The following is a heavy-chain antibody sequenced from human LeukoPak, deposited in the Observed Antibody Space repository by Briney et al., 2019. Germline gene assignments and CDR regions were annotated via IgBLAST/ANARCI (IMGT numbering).Heavy chain of an antibody. V-gene: IGHV3-30*18. CDR3: AKDDYLAGRAAITMVRGVPDY. CDR2: ISYDGSNK. D-gene: IGHD3-10*01. CDR1: GFTFSSYG. J-gene: IGHJ4*02. Sequence: GGSLRLSCAASGFTFSSYGMHWVRQAPGKGLEWVAVISYDGSNKYYADSVKGRFTISRDNSKNTLYLQMNSLRAEDTAVYYCAKDDYLAGRAAITMVRGVPDYWAQGTLVTVSS.